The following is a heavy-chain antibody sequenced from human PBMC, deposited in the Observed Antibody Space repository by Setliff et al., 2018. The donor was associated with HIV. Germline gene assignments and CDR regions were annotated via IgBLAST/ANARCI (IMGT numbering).Heavy chain of an antibody. V-gene: IGHV4-34*01. CDR1: GGSLSGYY. Sequence: SETLSLTCAVYGGSLSGYYWTWIRQPPGKGLEWIGEINHSGSTNYNPSLKSRVTISIDASKNQFSLKLSSVTAADTAVYYCARRGSGFFHYYYYMDVWGKGTTVTVSS. CDR2: INHSGST. CDR3: ARRGSGFFHYYYYMDV. J-gene: IGHJ6*03. D-gene: IGHD3-10*01.